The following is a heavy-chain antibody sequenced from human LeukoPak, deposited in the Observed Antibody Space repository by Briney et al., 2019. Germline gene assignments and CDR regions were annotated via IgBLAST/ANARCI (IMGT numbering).Heavy chain of an antibody. V-gene: IGHV1-69*13. J-gene: IGHJ5*02. CDR3: ARQHYSNYASTVLENNWFDP. CDR2: IIPIFGTA. CDR1: GGTFSSYA. Sequence: ASVKVSCKASGGTFSSYAISWVLQAPGQGLEWMGGIIPIFGTANYAQKFQGRVTITADESTSTAYMELSSLRSEVTAVYYCARQHYSNYASTVLENNWFDPWGQGTLVTVSS. D-gene: IGHD4-11*01.